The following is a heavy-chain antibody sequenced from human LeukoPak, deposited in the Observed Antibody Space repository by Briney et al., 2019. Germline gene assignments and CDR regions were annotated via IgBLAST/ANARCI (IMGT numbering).Heavy chain of an antibody. J-gene: IGHJ4*02. Sequence: GGSLRLSCAASGFTVSTYAMHWVRQAPGKGLEWVAVISYDGRNQHYADSVKGRFTISRDNSKNTLYLQVSSLRAEDTGVYYCARGGGHGYKFGDWGQGSLVTVSS. CDR2: ISYDGRNQ. CDR3: ARGGGHGYKFGD. CDR1: GFTVSTYA. D-gene: IGHD5-24*01. V-gene: IGHV3-30*04.